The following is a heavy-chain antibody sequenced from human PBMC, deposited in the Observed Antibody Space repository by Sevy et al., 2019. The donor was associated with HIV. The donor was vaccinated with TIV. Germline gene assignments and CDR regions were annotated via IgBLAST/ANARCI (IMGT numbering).Heavy chain of an antibody. D-gene: IGHD2-8*02. CDR2: IYTGGST. J-gene: IGHJ2*01. V-gene: IGHV3-53*01. Sequence: GGSLRLSCAASGFTVSNNYMSWVRQAPGKGLGWVSVIYTGGSTYYVDSVEGRFTMSRDDSKNTVYLEMNNLSAEDTAIYYCARDHGGVQDWYFDLWGRGTLVTVSS. CDR3: ARDHGGVQDWYFDL. CDR1: GFTVSNNY.